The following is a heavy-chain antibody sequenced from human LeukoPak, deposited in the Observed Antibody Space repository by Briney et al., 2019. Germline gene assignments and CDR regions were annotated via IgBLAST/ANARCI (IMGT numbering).Heavy chain of an antibody. V-gene: IGHV3-21*01. CDR1: GFTFSSYS. D-gene: IGHD2-2*01. Sequence: GGSLRLSCVASGFTFSSYSMNWVRQAPGKGLEWVSSISSSSSYIYYADSVKGRFTISRDNAKNSLYLQMNSLRAEDTAVYYCARVHYSWYQLLFAGWFDPWGQGTLVTVSS. CDR3: ARVHYSWYQLLFAGWFDP. CDR2: ISSSSSYI. J-gene: IGHJ5*02.